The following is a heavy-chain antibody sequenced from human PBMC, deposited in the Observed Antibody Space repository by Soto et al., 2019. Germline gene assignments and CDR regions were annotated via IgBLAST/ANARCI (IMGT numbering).Heavy chain of an antibody. CDR1: GFTVNNNY. J-gene: IGHJ3*01. V-gene: IGHV3-53*01. D-gene: IGHD1-1*01. CDR2: IYSGGGT. Sequence: GGSLRLSCAISGFTVNNNYMAWVRQAPGKGLECVSVIYSGGGTYYADSVKGRFIISRDNSKDTLDLQMSSLRVEDTAVYYYARVGGNPWNPRNGFEVWGQGTMVTVSS. CDR3: ARVGGNPWNPRNGFEV.